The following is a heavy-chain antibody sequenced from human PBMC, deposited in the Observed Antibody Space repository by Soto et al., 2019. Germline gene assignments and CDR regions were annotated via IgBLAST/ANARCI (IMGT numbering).Heavy chain of an antibody. CDR1: GFSFRSNG. Sequence: EVQLLESGGGLVRPGGSLRLSCAASGFSFRSNGMGWVRQAPGKGLEWVSGISGSGNSRYYADSVKGRFTISRDNSKNTLYLQMHSLRAEDTAIYYCAKVGPYSSTYYFDYWGQGTMVTVSS. CDR3: AKVGPYSSTYYFDY. D-gene: IGHD5-18*01. J-gene: IGHJ4*02. V-gene: IGHV3-23*01. CDR2: ISGSGNSR.